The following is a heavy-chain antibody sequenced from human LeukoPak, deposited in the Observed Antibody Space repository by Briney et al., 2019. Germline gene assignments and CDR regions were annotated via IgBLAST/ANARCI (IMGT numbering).Heavy chain of an antibody. CDR3: ARELAGLDY. V-gene: IGHV4-39*02. D-gene: IGHD6-19*01. CDR2: IYYSGST. Sequence: SETLSLTCTVFGGSISISSYYWGWIRQPPGKGLEWIGSIYYSGSTCYNPSLKSRVTISVDTSKNQFSLKLSSVTAADTAVYYCARELAGLDYWGRGTLVTVSS. J-gene: IGHJ4*02. CDR1: GGSISISSYY.